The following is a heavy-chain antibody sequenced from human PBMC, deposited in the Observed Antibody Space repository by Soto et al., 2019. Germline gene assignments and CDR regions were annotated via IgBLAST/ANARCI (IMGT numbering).Heavy chain of an antibody. J-gene: IGHJ2*01. CDR2: ISAYNGNT. V-gene: IGHV1-18*01. CDR1: GYTFTSYG. D-gene: IGHD2-21*02. Sequence: GASVKVSCKASGYTFTSYGISWVRQAPGQGLEWMGWISAYNGNTNYAQKLQGRVTMTTDTSTSTAYMELRSLRSDDTAVYYCARDLRVTPYWYFDLWGRGTLVNVSS. CDR3: ARDLRVTPYWYFDL.